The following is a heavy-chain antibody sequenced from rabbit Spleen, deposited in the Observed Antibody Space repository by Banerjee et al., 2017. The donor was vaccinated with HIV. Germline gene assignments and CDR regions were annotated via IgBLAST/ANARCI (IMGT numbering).Heavy chain of an antibody. Sequence: QEQLVESGGGLVQPGASLTLTCTASGFSFSSSYDMCWVRQAPGKGLEWIVCIDTGSSGFTYFASWAKGRFTISKTSSTTVTLQMTSLTAADTATYFCARDTGSSFSSYGMDLWGPGTLVTV. J-gene: IGHJ6*01. V-gene: IGHV1S45*01. CDR2: IDTGSSGFT. CDR3: ARDTGSSFSSYGMDL. CDR1: GFSFSSSYD. D-gene: IGHD8-1*01.